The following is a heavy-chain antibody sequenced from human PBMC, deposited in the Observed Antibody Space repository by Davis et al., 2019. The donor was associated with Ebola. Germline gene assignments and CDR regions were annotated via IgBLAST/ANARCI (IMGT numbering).Heavy chain of an antibody. Sequence: GGSLRLSCAASGFTFSDHYMDWVRQAPGKGLEWVGRTRNKANSYTTEYAASVKGRFTISRDDSKNSLYLQMNSLKTEDTAVYYCAYSRSGNYPAGGYYGMDVWGQGTTVTVSS. CDR1: GFTFSDHY. CDR3: AYSRSGNYPAGGYYGMDV. D-gene: IGHD3-10*01. CDR2: TRNKANSYTT. J-gene: IGHJ6*02. V-gene: IGHV3-72*01.